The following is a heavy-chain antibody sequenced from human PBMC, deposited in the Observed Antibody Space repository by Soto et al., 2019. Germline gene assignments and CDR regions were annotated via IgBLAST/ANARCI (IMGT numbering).Heavy chain of an antibody. Sequence: GGSLRLSCAASGFTVSSNYMSWVRQAPGKGLEWVSVIYSGGSTYYADSVKGRFTISRDNSKNTLYLQMNSLRAEDTAVYYCASLYNWNYGFDYWGQGTLVTVSS. J-gene: IGHJ4*02. CDR2: IYSGGST. CDR3: ASLYNWNYGFDY. CDR1: GFTVSSNY. D-gene: IGHD1-7*01. V-gene: IGHV3-66*01.